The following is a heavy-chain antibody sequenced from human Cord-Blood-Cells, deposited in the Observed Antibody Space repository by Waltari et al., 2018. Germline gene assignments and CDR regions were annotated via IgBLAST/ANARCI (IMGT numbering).Heavy chain of an antibody. CDR2: SSSSSSYI. CDR1: GFTFSSYS. Sequence: EVQLVESGGGLVKPGGSLRLACAASGFTFSSYSMNWVRQAPGKGRGWVSSSSSSSSYIYYADSVKGRFTISRDNAKNSLYLQMNSLRAEDTAVYYCARDSSSSWYYYYYGMDVWGQGTTVTVSS. CDR3: ARDSSSSWYYYYYGMDV. J-gene: IGHJ6*02. V-gene: IGHV3-21*01. D-gene: IGHD6-13*01.